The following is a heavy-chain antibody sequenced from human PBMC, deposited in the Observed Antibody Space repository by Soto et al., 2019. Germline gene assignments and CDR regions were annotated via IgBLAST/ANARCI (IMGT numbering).Heavy chain of an antibody. D-gene: IGHD2-2*02. CDR3: ASAYCSSASCYRTHYFDY. CDR1: GGSISSGGYY. Sequence: SETLSLTCTVSGGSISSGGYYWSWIRQHSGKGLEWIGYIYYSGSTYYNPSLKSRVTISVDTSKNQFSLKLSSVTAADTAVYYCASAYCSSASCYRTHYFDYWGQGTLVTVSS. J-gene: IGHJ4*02. CDR2: IYYSGST. V-gene: IGHV4-31*03.